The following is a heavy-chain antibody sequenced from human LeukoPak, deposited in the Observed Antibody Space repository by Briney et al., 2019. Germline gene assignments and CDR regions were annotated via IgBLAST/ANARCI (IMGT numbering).Heavy chain of an antibody. Sequence: HGGSLRLYWAASGFTFSSYAMRWVRQAPGKGLEWVSAISGSGGSTYYADSVKGRFTISRNNSKNTLYLQINSLRAEDTAVYYCAKDFNGDQLYWFDPWGQGTLVTVSS. CDR3: AKDFNGDQLYWFDP. CDR2: ISGSGGST. D-gene: IGHD3-10*01. CDR1: GFTFSSYA. V-gene: IGHV3-23*01. J-gene: IGHJ5*02.